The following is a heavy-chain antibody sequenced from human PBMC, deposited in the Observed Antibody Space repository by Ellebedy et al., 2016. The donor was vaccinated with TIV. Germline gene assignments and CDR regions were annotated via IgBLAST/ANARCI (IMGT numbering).Heavy chain of an antibody. J-gene: IGHJ6*02. CDR1: GYTFTSYH. Sequence: ASVKVSCXASGYTFTSYHMHWVRQPPGQGLEWMGIINPSGGSTRYAQKFQGRVTMTMDTSTGTVYMDLSSLRSEDTAVYYCARDRGKGAVVVVAPMFPTANYFYGMDVWGQGTTVTVS. CDR3: ARDRGKGAVVVVAPMFPTANYFYGMDV. V-gene: IGHV1-46*01. D-gene: IGHD2-15*01. CDR2: INPSGGST.